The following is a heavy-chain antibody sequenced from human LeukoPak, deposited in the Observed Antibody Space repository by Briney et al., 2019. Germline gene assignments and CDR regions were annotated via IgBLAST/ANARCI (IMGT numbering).Heavy chain of an antibody. J-gene: IGHJ5*02. V-gene: IGHV1-69*01. D-gene: IGHD4-23*01. CDR2: IIPIFGTA. Sequence: GASVKVSCKASGGTFSSYAISWVRQAPGQGLEWMGGIIPIFGTANYAQEFQGRVTITADESTSTAYMELSSLRSEDTAVYYCARGISHDPTVGWFDPWGQGTLVTVSS. CDR3: ARGISHDPTVGWFDP. CDR1: GGTFSSYA.